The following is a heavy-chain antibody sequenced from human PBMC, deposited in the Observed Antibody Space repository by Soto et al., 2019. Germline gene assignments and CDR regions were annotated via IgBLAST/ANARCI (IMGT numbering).Heavy chain of an antibody. CDR3: AKDQGYSSGKQDY. Sequence: PSETLSLTCTVSGGSISSSVYYWSWIRQHPGKGLEWIGYIYYSGNTYYNPSPKSRVTMSVDTSKNQFSLRLSSVTAADTAVYYCAKDQGYSSGKQDYWGQGTLVTVSS. V-gene: IGHV4-31*03. CDR2: IYYSGNT. D-gene: IGHD6-19*01. J-gene: IGHJ4*02. CDR1: GGSISSSVYY.